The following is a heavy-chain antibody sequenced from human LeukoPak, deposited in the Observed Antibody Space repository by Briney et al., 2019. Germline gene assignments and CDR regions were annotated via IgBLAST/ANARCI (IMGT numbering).Heavy chain of an antibody. CDR1: GGSFDGYY. J-gene: IGHJ4*02. V-gene: IGHV4-34*01. CDR3: ARQTGSGLFILP. D-gene: IGHD3/OR15-3a*01. CDR2: VNHREVT. Sequence: SETLSLTCAVYGGSFDGYYWSWFRQAPGGGLEWIGEVNHREVTHYNPSLKSRVTILADASKNQFSLKLSSVTAADTAVYYCARQTGSGLFILPGGQGTLVTVSS.